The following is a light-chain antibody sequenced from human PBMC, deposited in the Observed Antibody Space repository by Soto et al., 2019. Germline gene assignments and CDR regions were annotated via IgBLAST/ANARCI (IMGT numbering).Light chain of an antibody. Sequence: QSALAQPASVSGSPGQSITISCTGTSNDVGHFNYVSWFQQHPGKAPKLLIFDVNNWPLGVSDRFSGSKSGNTASLTISGLQPEDEADYYCTSFTTSDTFVFGSGTKVTVL. CDR2: DVN. V-gene: IGLV2-14*03. J-gene: IGLJ1*01. CDR3: TSFTTSDTFV. CDR1: SNDVGHFNY.